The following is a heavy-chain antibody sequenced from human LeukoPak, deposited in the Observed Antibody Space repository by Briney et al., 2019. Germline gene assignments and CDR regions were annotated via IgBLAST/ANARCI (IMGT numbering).Heavy chain of an antibody. CDR2: ILPIFGTT. CDR3: GRVSCGGNCYSLIGTFDI. Sequence: ASVKVSCKASGYTFTSYYMHWVRQAPGQGLEWMGGILPIFGTTNYAQKFQARVTITADESTSTAYMEMSSLRSEDTAVYYCGRVSCGGNCYSLIGTFDIWGQGTMVTASS. D-gene: IGHD2-15*01. J-gene: IGHJ3*02. CDR1: GYTFTSYY. V-gene: IGHV1-69*13.